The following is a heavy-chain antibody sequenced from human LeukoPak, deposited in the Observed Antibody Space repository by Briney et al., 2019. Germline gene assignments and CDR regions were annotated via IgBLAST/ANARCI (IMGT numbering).Heavy chain of an antibody. D-gene: IGHD2-8*01. V-gene: IGHV4-61*01. Sequence: SETLSLTCTVSGGSVSSGSYYWSWIRQPPGKGLEWIGYIYYSGSTNYNPSLKSRVTISVDTSKNQFSLKLSSVTAADTAVYSCARDHEWAFDYWGQGTLVTVSS. CDR1: GGSVSSGSYY. CDR2: IYYSGST. CDR3: ARDHEWAFDY. J-gene: IGHJ4*02.